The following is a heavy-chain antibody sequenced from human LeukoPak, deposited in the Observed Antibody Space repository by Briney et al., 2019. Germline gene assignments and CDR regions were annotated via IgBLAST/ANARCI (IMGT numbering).Heavy chain of an antibody. V-gene: IGHV4-34*01. CDR2: MHHIGNS. J-gene: IGHJ5*02. CDR3: ARDGRDYYDSSGYDNWFDP. Sequence: PSETLSLTCAVYGGSFSDYYWSWIRQSPGKGLEWIGEMHHIGNSDYNPSLKSRVTISLDTSKNQFSLKLSSVTAADTAVYYCARDGRDYYDSSGYDNWFDPWGQGTLVTVSS. D-gene: IGHD3-22*01. CDR1: GGSFSDYY.